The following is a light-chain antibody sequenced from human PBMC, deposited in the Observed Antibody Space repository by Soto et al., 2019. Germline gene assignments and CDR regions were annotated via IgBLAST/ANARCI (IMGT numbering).Light chain of an antibody. V-gene: IGLV2-8*01. Sequence: QSALTQPPSASGSPGQSVTISCTGTSSDVGSYNYVSWYQQHPGKAPKLMIYEVSKRPSGVPDRFSGSKSGNPAPLTVSGLQAEGEADYYCSSYAGSNNFVFGGGTKVTVL. CDR2: EVS. CDR1: SSDVGSYNY. CDR3: SSYAGSNNFV. J-gene: IGLJ2*01.